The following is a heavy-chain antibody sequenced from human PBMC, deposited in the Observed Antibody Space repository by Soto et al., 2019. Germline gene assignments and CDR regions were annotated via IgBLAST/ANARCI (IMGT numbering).Heavy chain of an antibody. J-gene: IGHJ6*02. CDR2: IVVASGQT. V-gene: IGHV1-58*02. Sequence: MQLVQSGPEVKKPGTSLKVSCKASGSGFISSGIQWVRQAHGQRLEWIGWIVVASGQTNYAQNFRGRVAITRDTSTAPAYIELTGLTSEDTAVYFCSADRPDIGVGWWVWGQGTTVTVSS. CDR3: SADRPDIGVGWWV. CDR1: GSGFISSG. D-gene: IGHD2-15*01.